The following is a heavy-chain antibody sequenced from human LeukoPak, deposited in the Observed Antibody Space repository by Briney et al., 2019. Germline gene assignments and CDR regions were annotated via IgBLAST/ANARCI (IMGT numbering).Heavy chain of an antibody. CDR3: ARECDSSGYLYYYYYYGMDV. D-gene: IGHD3-22*01. J-gene: IGHJ6*02. V-gene: IGHV1-8*01. CDR1: GYTFTSYD. Sequence: ASVKVSCKASGYTFTSYDINWVRQATRQGLEWMGWMNPNSGNTGYAQKFQGRVTMTRNTSISTAYMELSSLRSEDTAVYYCARECDSSGYLYYYYYYGMDVWGQGTTVTVSS. CDR2: MNPNSGNT.